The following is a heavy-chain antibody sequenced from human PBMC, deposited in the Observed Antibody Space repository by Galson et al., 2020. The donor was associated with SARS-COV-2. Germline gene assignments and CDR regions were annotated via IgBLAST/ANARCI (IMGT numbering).Heavy chain of an antibody. CDR2: IYYSGST. J-gene: IGHJ6*02. CDR3: ARLLGNPDYYYGMDV. CDR1: GGSISSSSYY. D-gene: IGHD3-10*01. Sequence: TSETLSLTCTVSGGSISSSSYYWGWIRQPPGKGLEWIGSIYYSGSTYYNPSLKSRVTISVDTSKNQFSLKLSSVTAADTAVYYCARLLGNPDYYYGMDVWGQGTTVTVSS. V-gene: IGHV4-39*01.